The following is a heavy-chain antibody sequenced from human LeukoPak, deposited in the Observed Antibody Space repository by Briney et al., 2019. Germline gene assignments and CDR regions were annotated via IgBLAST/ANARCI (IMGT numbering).Heavy chain of an antibody. D-gene: IGHD4-17*01. J-gene: IGHJ4*02. CDR3: ARDLRDYGDYVGGTFDY. CDR1: GFTFSSYS. CDR2: ISSSSSYI. Sequence: GGSLRLSCAASGFTFSSYSMNWVRQAPGKGLEWGSSISSSSSYIYYADSVKCRFTISRDNAKNSLYLQMNSLRAEDTAVYYCARDLRDYGDYVGGTFDYWGQGTLVPVSS. V-gene: IGHV3-21*01.